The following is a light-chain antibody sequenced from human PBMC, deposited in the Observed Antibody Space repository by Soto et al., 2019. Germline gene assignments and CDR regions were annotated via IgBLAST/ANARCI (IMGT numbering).Light chain of an antibody. Sequence: QYALTQPASVSGSPGQSITISCTGTSSDVGGYNYVSWYQHHPGKAAKLLIYDVSNRPSGVSNRFSGSKSDNTASLTISGLQPEDEADYYCSSYTTSNTRQIVFGTGTKLTVL. V-gene: IGLV2-14*03. CDR2: DVS. J-gene: IGLJ1*01. CDR1: SSDVGGYNY. CDR3: SSYTTSNTRQIV.